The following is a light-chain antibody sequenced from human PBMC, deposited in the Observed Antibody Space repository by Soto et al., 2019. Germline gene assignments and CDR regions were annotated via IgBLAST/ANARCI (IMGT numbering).Light chain of an antibody. J-gene: IGKJ4*01. V-gene: IGKV3-15*01. CDR2: GAS. CDR1: QDVSSN. CDR3: QQYIRWPLT. Sequence: DMMVTQSPATLSLSHGERATLSCRASQDVSSNLAWYQQKPGQAPSLLIYGASTRATGTPARFSGSGSGTEFTLTISSLQSEDYAVYFCQQYIRWPLTLGGGTKVDIK.